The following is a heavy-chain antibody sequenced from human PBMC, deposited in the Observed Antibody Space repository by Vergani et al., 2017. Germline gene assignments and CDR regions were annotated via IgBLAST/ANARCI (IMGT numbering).Heavy chain of an antibody. CDR2: IKSDGSIT. D-gene: IGHD2-2*01. Sequence: DVHLAESGGGFFQPGGSLRLSCSASGFSFNSYWMHWVRQVPGKGLLWVSRIKSDGSITAYADSVKGRFTISRDNSKNTLYLQMNSLRAEDTAVYYCAKDLPIDCSSTSCQGSCIDYWGQGTLVTVSS. CDR3: AKDLPIDCSSTSCQGSCIDY. V-gene: IGHV3-74*03. J-gene: IGHJ4*02. CDR1: GFSFNSYW.